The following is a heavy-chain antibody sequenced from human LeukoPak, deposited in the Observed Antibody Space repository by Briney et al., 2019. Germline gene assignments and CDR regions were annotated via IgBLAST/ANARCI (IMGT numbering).Heavy chain of an antibody. D-gene: IGHD2-15*01. J-gene: IGHJ4*02. Sequence: GGSLRLSCATSGFSFSSYAMSWVRQAPGKGLEWVSAMSSSDDGRYYAASVRGRFTISRDTSRSTLYLQMNSLRAEDAAVYYCAKSPVTSCRGAFCYPFDYWGQGTLVTVSS. V-gene: IGHV3-23*01. CDR3: AKSPVTSCRGAFCYPFDY. CDR2: MSSSDDGR. CDR1: GFSFSSYA.